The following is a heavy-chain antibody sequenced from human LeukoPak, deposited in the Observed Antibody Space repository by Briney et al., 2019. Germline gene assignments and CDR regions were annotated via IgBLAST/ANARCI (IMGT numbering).Heavy chain of an antibody. CDR2: IKRKTDGGTT. CDR1: GFTFNNAW. J-gene: IGHJ4*02. Sequence: GGSLRLSCTASGFTFNNAWMSWVRLAPGKGLEWVGRIKRKTDGGTTDYAAPVKGRFTISRDDSKNTLYLHMNSLKTEDTAVYYCTTSNFGFPFDYWGQGTLVTVSS. D-gene: IGHD3-3*01. CDR3: TTSNFGFPFDY. V-gene: IGHV3-15*01.